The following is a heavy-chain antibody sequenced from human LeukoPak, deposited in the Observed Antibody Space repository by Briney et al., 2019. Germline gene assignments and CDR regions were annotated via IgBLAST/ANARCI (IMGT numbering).Heavy chain of an antibody. CDR2: VCYSGST. CDR1: GGSISSYY. D-gene: IGHD6-13*01. Sequence: SETLSLTCTVSGGSISSYYWSWIRQPPGKGLEWIGYVCYSGSTNYNPSLKSRVTISVDTSKNQFSLKLSSVTAADTAVYYCARALSPYSSSWYGYFDLWGRGTLVTVS. J-gene: IGHJ2*01. CDR3: ARALSPYSSSWYGYFDL. V-gene: IGHV4-59*01.